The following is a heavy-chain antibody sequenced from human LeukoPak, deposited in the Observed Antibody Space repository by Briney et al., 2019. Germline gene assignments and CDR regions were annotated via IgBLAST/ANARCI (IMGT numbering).Heavy chain of an antibody. D-gene: IGHD2-2*01. CDR3: ARDGGYCSSTSCNGVGYYYYYGMDV. Sequence: ASVKVSCKASGGTFRSYAISWVRQAPGQGLEWMGGIIPIFGTANYAQKFQGRVTITADESTSTAYMELSSLRSEDTAVYYCARDGGYCSSTSCNGVGYYYYYGMDVWGQGTTVTVSS. CDR2: IIPIFGTA. V-gene: IGHV1-69*13. CDR1: GGTFRSYA. J-gene: IGHJ6*02.